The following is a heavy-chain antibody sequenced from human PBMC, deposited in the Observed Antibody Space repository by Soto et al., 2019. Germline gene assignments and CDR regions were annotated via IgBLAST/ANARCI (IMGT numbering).Heavy chain of an antibody. V-gene: IGHV4-59*01. J-gene: IGHJ6*02. CDR3: ARAYKCYYGMVV. CDR2: ICYSGST. CDR1: GGSISSYY. D-gene: IGHD1-1*01. Sequence: SETLSLTCTVAGGSISSYYCSWIRQPPGKLLDGIGYICYSGSTNYNPSLKRRVTISVYTCKNPFSLKLSSLSAAYTAVYYSARAYKCYYGMVVSHQGTT.